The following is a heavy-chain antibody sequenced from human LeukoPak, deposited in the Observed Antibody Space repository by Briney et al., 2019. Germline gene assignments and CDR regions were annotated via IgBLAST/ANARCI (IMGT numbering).Heavy chain of an antibody. CDR1: GGSISSYY. V-gene: IGHV4-59*01. CDR2: IYYSGST. D-gene: IGHD6-19*01. J-gene: IGHJ6*03. CDR3: ARAFIAVAGTPRYYYYMDV. Sequence: PSETLSLTCTVSGGSISSYYWSWIRQPPGKGLEWIGYIYYSGSTNYNPSLKSRVTISVDTSKNQFSLKLSSVTAADTAVYYCARAFIAVAGTPRYYYYMDVWGKGTTVTISS.